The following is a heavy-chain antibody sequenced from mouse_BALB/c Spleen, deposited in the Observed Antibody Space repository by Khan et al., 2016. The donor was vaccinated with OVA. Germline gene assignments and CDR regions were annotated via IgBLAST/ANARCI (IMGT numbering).Heavy chain of an antibody. CDR3: SRDVATEYFNF. V-gene: IGHV1-84*02. Sequence: QVQLQQSGPELVKPGASVKISCKASGYTFTDYYINWVKQKPGQGLEWIGWIYPGTGDTQYNDKFKGKATLTVDTSSRTVYMQVNSLTSEDTAVYFCSRDVATEYFNFWGQGTTLTVSS. CDR1: GYTFTDYY. J-gene: IGHJ2*01. D-gene: IGHD1-2*01. CDR2: IYPGTGDT.